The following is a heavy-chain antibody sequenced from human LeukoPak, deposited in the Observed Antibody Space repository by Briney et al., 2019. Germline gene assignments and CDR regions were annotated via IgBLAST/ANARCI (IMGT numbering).Heavy chain of an antibody. D-gene: IGHD6-19*01. CDR2: IRYDGSNK. J-gene: IGHJ4*02. Sequence: GGSLRLSCAASGFTFSSYGMHWVRQAPGKGLEWVAFIRYDGSNKYYADSVKGRFTISRDNSKNTLYLQMNSLRAEDTAVYYCARDKAVAGVDLDYWGQGTLVTVSS. CDR3: ARDKAVAGVDLDY. V-gene: IGHV3-30*02. CDR1: GFTFSSYG.